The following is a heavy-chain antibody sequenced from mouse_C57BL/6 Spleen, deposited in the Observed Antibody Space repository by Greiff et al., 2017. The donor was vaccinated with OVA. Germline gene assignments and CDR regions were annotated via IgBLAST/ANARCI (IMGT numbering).Heavy chain of an antibody. D-gene: IGHD4-1*01. V-gene: IGHV5-6*01. Sequence: DVQLQQSGADLVKPGGSLKLTCAASGFTFSSYGMSWVRQTPDKRLEWVGTISSGGSYTYYPASVKGRSTISRDNAKNTLFQRMSSLKSEDAAMYYCESPAGTGCAYWGQGTLVTVSA. J-gene: IGHJ3*01. CDR2: ISSGGSYT. CDR1: GFTFSSYG. CDR3: ESPAGTGCAY.